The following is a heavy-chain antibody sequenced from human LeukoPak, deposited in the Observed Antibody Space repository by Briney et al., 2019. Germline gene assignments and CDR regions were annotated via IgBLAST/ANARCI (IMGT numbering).Heavy chain of an antibody. Sequence: GGSLRLSCAASGFTFSSYGMSWVRQAPGKGLEWVSAISGSGGSTYYADSVKGRFTISRDNSKNTLYLQMNSLRAEDTAVYYCAGDSSSWYWSAVDDYWGQGTLVTVSS. J-gene: IGHJ4*02. V-gene: IGHV3-23*01. CDR3: AGDSSSWYWSAVDDY. CDR1: GFTFSSYG. CDR2: ISGSGGST. D-gene: IGHD6-13*01.